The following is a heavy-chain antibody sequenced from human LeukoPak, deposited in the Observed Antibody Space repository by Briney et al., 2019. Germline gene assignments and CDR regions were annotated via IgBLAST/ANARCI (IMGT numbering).Heavy chain of an antibody. CDR2: IKQDGSEK. V-gene: IGHV3-7*01. CDR3: ARVSCYDFWSKRCYYYGTDV. Sequence: GGSLRLSCAASGFTFSSYWMSWVRQAPGKGLEWVANIKQDGSEKYYVDSVKGRFTISRDNAKNSLYLQMNSLRAEDTAVYYCARVSCYDFWSKRCYYYGTDVWGQGTTVTVSS. J-gene: IGHJ6*02. CDR1: GFTFSSYW. D-gene: IGHD3-3*01.